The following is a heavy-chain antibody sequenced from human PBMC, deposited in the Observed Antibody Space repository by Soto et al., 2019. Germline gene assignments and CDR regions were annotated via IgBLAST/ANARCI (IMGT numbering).Heavy chain of an antibody. CDR2: ISSSGSTI. V-gene: IGHV3-11*01. Sequence: PGGSLRVSCAASGFTFSDYYMSWIRQAQGKGLEWVSYISSSGSTIYYAHSVKGRFTISTDNAKNSLYLQMNSLRAEDTAFYYCERAQVTTVTPIDYWGQGTLVTVSS. CDR3: ERAQVTTVTPIDY. J-gene: IGHJ4*02. D-gene: IGHD4-17*01. CDR1: GFTFSDYY.